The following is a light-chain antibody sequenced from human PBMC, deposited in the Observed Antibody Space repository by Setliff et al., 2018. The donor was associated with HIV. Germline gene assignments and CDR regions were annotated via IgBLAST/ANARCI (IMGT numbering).Light chain of an antibody. V-gene: IGLV2-11*01. J-gene: IGLJ1*01. CDR3: CSYAGSYPSYV. CDR1: SSDVDGYNY. CDR2: DVS. Sequence: QSVLTQPRSVSGSPGQSVTISCTGTSSDVDGYNYVSWYQQYPCKAPKLMIYDVSERPSGVPDRFSGSKSGNTASLTISELQAEDDADYYCCSYAGSYPSYVFGTGTKVTVL.